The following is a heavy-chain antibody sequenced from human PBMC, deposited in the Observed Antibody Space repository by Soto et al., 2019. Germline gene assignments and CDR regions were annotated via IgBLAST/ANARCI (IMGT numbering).Heavy chain of an antibody. Sequence: GGSLRLASAATEFMGRMDLMSWVREAPGKGLEWVANINQDGSEKYYVDSVKGRFAISRDNTKNLLSLQMNSLGAEDTAIYYCARGVAGVLVAGFDYWGHGALVTVSS. CDR1: EFMGRMDL. V-gene: IGHV3-7*01. J-gene: IGHJ4*01. CDR3: ARGVAGVLVAGFDY. CDR2: INQDGSEK. D-gene: IGHD6-19*01.